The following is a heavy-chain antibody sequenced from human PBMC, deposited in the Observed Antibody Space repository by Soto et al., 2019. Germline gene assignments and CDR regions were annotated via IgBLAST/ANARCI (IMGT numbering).Heavy chain of an antibody. CDR3: ARGAGSGWDYYYYGMDV. V-gene: IGHV4-34*01. CDR2: INHSGSI. J-gene: IGHJ6*02. CDR1: GGSFSGYY. D-gene: IGHD6-19*01. Sequence: QVQLQQWGAGLLKPSETLSLTCGVYGGSFSGYYWGWIRQPPGKGLEWIGEINHSGSIKYNPSLKSRVTISVDTSKNQVSLKLSSVTAAETAVYYCARGAGSGWDYYYYGMDVWGQGTTVTVSS.